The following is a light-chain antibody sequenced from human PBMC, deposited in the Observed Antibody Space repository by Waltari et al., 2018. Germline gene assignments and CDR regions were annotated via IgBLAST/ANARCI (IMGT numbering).Light chain of an antibody. CDR2: DVS. CDR3: SSYTRRSTLV. CDR1: NRDVGGFNR. V-gene: IGLV2-18*02. Sequence: QSALTQPPSVSGSPGQSVTISCTGTNRDVGGFNRVSWYQQAPASSPKLIIYDVSKRPSGVPDRFSGSKSGNTASLTISGLQAEDEADYYCSSYTRRSTLVFGGGTKLTVL. J-gene: IGLJ2*01.